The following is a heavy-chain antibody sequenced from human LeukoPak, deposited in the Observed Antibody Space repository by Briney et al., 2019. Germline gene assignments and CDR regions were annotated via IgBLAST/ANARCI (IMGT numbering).Heavy chain of an antibody. CDR1: GYTFTSYG. J-gene: IGHJ4*02. V-gene: IGHV1-18*01. Sequence: GASVKVSCKASGYTFTSYGISWVRQAPGQGLEWMEWISAYNGNTNYAQRLQGRVTMTTDTSTSTAYMELRSLRSDDTAVYYCARDRWGYCSSTSCYVVDYWGQGTLVTVSS. D-gene: IGHD2-2*01. CDR2: ISAYNGNT. CDR3: ARDRWGYCSSTSCYVVDY.